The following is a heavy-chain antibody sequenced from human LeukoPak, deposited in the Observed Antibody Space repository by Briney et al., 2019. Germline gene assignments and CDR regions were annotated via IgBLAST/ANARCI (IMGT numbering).Heavy chain of an antibody. CDR1: GFTFSSYA. V-gene: IGHV3-48*04. CDR3: ARTIYYYESTSYFSDAFDV. D-gene: IGHD3-22*01. Sequence: GGSLRLSCAASGFTFSSYAMSWVRQAPGKGLEWVSYISRGGSTIYHADSVKGRFTISRDNAKNSLYLQMNSLRAEDTAVYYCARTIYYYESTSYFSDAFDVWGQGTMVTVSS. J-gene: IGHJ3*01. CDR2: ISRGGSTI.